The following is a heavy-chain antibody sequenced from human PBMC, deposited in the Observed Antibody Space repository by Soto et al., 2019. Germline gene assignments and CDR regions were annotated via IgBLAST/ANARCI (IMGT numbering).Heavy chain of an antibody. D-gene: IGHD3-9*01. V-gene: IGHV5-51*01. CDR3: ARLGYDILTGESNWFDP. CDR2: IYPGDSDT. J-gene: IGHJ5*02. Sequence: PGESLKISCKGSGYRFTSYWIGWVRQMPGKGLEWMGIIYPGDSDTRYSPSFQGQVTISADKSISTAYLQWSSLRASDTAMYYCARLGYDILTGESNWFDPWGQGTLVTVSS. CDR1: GYRFTSYW.